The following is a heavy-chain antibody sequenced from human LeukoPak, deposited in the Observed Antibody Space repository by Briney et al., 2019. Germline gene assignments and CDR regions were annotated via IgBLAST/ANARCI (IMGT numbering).Heavy chain of an antibody. CDR1: GYSISSGYY. D-gene: IGHD4-17*01. CDR2: IYHSGST. V-gene: IGHV4-38-2*01. CDR3: ASMYGDLFDY. Sequence: SETLSLTCAVSGYSISSGYYWGWVRQPPGKGLEWIGSIYHSGSTYYNPSLKSRVTISVDTSKNQFSLKLSSVTAADTAVYYCASMYGDLFDYRGQGTLVTVSS. J-gene: IGHJ4*02.